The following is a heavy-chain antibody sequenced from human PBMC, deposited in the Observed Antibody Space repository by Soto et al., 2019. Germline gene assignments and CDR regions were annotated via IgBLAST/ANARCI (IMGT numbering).Heavy chain of an antibody. D-gene: IGHD4-17*01. CDR1: GLTFSSFW. CDR3: ARGGTVTTRWGLFDY. CDR2: ISTDGSST. Sequence: EVQLVESGGGLVQSGGSMRLSCAASGLTFSSFWMHWVRQTPGKGPVWVSRISTDGSSTGYADSVKGRFTISRDSAKNTLYLQMDSLRAEDTAIYYCARGGTVTTRWGLFDYLAQGTLVTVSS. J-gene: IGHJ4*02. V-gene: IGHV3-74*01.